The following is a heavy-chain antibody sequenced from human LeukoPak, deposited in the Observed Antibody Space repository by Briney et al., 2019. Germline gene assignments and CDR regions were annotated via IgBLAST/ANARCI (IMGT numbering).Heavy chain of an antibody. V-gene: IGHV4-59*01. CDR1: GFTFSSYA. D-gene: IGHD6-19*01. CDR2: IYYSGST. CDR3: ARVIAVAGYYYYGMDV. Sequence: GSLRLSCAASGFTFSSYAMHWIRQPPGKGLEWIGYIYYSGSTNYNPSLKSRVTISVDTSKNQFSLKLSSVTAADTAVYYCARVIAVAGYYYYGMDVWGQGTTVTVSS. J-gene: IGHJ6*02.